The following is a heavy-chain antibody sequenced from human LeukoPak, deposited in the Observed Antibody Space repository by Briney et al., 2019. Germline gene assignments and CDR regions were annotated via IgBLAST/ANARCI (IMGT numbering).Heavy chain of an antibody. D-gene: IGHD6-13*01. Sequence: ASVKVSCKASGYTFTGYYMHWVRQAPGQGLEWMGWINPNSGGTNYAQKFQGRVTMTRDTSISAAYMELSRLRSDDTAVYYCARGLQQLGRPRHHSGGREFDYWGQGTLVTVSS. J-gene: IGHJ4*02. CDR1: GYTFTGYY. CDR3: ARGLQQLGRPRHHSGGREFDY. V-gene: IGHV1-2*02. CDR2: INPNSGGT.